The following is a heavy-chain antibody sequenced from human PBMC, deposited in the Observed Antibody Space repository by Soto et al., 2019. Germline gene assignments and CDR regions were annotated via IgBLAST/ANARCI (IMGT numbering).Heavy chain of an antibody. J-gene: IGHJ6*02. V-gene: IGHV5-10-1*01. CDR1: GYSFTSYW. D-gene: IGHD3-3*01. CDR3: ARSPPTGITIFGVAPPTGSMAV. Sequence: GESLKISCKGSGYSFTSYWISWVRQMPGKGLEWMGRIDPSDSYTNYSPSFQGHVTISADKSISTAYLQWSSLKASDTAMYYCARSPPTGITIFGVAPPTGSMAVWGQGTTVTVSS. CDR2: IDPSDSYT.